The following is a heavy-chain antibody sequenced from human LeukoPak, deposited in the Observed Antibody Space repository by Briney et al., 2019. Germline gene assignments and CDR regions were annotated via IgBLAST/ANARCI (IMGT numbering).Heavy chain of an antibody. CDR3: ARPPVDTAMREGAGY. D-gene: IGHD5-18*01. Sequence: GGSLSLSCAASGFTFSSYSMNWVRQAPGKGLEWVSSISSSSSYIYYADSVKGRFTISRDNAKNSLYLQMNSLRAEDTAVYYCARPPVDTAMREGAGYWGQGTLVTVSS. CDR2: ISSSSSYI. CDR1: GFTFSSYS. V-gene: IGHV3-21*01. J-gene: IGHJ4*02.